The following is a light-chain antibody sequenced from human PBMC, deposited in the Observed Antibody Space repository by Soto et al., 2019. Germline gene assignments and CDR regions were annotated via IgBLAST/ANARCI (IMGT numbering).Light chain of an antibody. CDR3: SSYTRSSTYA. J-gene: IGLJ1*01. Sequence: QSVRSPPASVSGSPGQSITISCTGTSSDVGGYNYVSWYQQHPGKAPKLMIYEISNRPSGVSNRFAGSKSGNTASLTIYGLQAEDQADYYGSSYTRSSTYACGAGTKVNVL. CDR1: SSDVGGYNY. CDR2: EIS. V-gene: IGLV2-14*01.